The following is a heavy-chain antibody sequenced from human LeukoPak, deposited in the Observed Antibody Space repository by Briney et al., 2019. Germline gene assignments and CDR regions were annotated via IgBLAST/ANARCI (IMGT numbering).Heavy chain of an antibody. J-gene: IGHJ4*02. V-gene: IGHV3-30*04. Sequence: GGSLRLSCAASGFTFSSYAMSWVRQAPGKGLEWVAVISYDGSNKYYADSVKGRFTISRDNSKNTLYLQMNSLRAEDTAVYYCARDGSSGWYGDWGQGTLVTVSS. CDR2: ISYDGSNK. CDR1: GFTFSSYA. D-gene: IGHD6-19*01. CDR3: ARDGSSGWYGD.